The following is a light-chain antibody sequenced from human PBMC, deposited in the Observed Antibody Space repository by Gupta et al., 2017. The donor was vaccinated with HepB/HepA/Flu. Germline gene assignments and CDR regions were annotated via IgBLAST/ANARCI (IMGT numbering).Light chain of an antibody. CDR2: AAS. J-gene: IGKJ5*01. Sequence: DIQMTQSPSSVSASVGERVTITCRARQSISSYLNWYQQKPGKAPKLLIYAASSLQSGVPSRFSCSGSGTDFTLTISSLQPEDFATYYCQQSYSTPRITFGQGTRLEIK. CDR1: QSISSY. V-gene: IGKV1-39*01. CDR3: QQSYSTPRIT.